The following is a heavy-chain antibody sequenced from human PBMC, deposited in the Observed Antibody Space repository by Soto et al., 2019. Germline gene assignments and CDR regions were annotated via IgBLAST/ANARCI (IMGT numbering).Heavy chain of an antibody. Sequence: EVQLLESGGDLVQPGGSLRLSCAASGFTFSNFALTWVRQAPGKGLEWVSSISYSGGNTYQADSVKGRFSTSRDNSKNTLYLQMNSLRTEDTALYYCARDRGVAARGGYFDYWGQGTLVTVSS. D-gene: IGHD6-6*01. V-gene: IGHV3-23*01. CDR3: ARDRGVAARGGYFDY. J-gene: IGHJ4*02. CDR2: ISYSGGNT. CDR1: GFTFSNFA.